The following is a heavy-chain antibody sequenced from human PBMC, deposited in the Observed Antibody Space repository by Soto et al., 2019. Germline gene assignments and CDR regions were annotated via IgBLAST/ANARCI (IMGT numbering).Heavy chain of an antibody. CDR2: IIPILGIA. Sequence: ASVKVSCKASGGTFSSYTISWVRQAPGQGLEWMGRIIPILGIANYAQKFQGRVTITADKSTSTAYMEPSSLRSEDTAVYYCARDSYCSSTSCYRVWFDPWGQGTLVTVSS. CDR1: GGTFSSYT. D-gene: IGHD2-2*01. J-gene: IGHJ5*02. V-gene: IGHV1-69*04. CDR3: ARDSYCSSTSCYRVWFDP.